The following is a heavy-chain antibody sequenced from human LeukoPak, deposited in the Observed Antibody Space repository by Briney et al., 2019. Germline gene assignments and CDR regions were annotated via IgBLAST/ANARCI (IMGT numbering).Heavy chain of an antibody. D-gene: IGHD3-10*01. CDR3: AKASRFGELVWSSFDY. CDR2: ISGSGGST. Sequence: GGSLRLSCAASGFTFSSYAMSWVRQAPGKGLEWVSAISGSGGSTYYADSVKGRFTISRDNSKNTLYLQMNSLRAEDTAVYYCAKASRFGELVWSSFDYWGQGTLVTVSS. J-gene: IGHJ4*02. CDR1: GFTFSSYA. V-gene: IGHV3-23*01.